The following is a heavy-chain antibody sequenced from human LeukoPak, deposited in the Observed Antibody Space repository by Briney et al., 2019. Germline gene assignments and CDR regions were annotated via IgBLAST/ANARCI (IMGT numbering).Heavy chain of an antibody. CDR3: ARALAYYYESSGHFDY. CDR2: ISTSGSTF. D-gene: IGHD3-22*01. V-gene: IGHV3-48*03. CDR1: GFTFSSYE. J-gene: IGHJ4*02. Sequence: GGSLRLSXVASGFTFSSYEMHWVRQAPGKGLEWVSYISTSGSTFYYADSVKGRFTISRDNADNSLYLQLNSLRAEDTAVYYCARALAYYYESSGHFDYWGQGTLVTVSS.